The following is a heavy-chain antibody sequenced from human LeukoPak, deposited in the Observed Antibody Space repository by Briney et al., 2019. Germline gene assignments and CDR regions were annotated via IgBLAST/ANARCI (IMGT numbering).Heavy chain of an antibody. CDR3: ATGRAKRGYSGYGVDY. V-gene: IGHV1-24*01. D-gene: IGHD5-12*01. Sequence: ASVKASCKVSGYTLTELSMHWVRQAPGKGLEWMGGFDPEDGETIYAQKFQGRVTMTEDTSTDTAYMELSSLRSEDTAVYYCATGRAKRGYSGYGVDYWGQGTLVTVSS. CDR1: GYTLTELS. J-gene: IGHJ4*02. CDR2: FDPEDGET.